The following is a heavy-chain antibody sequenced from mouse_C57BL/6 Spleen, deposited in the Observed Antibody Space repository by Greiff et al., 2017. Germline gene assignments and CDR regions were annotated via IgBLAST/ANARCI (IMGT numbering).Heavy chain of an antibody. D-gene: IGHD1-1*01. CDR2: INPYNGGT. CDR1: GYTFTDYY. Sequence: EVQLQQPGPVLVKPGASVKMSCKASGYTFTDYYMNWVKQSHGKSLEWIGIINPYNGGTSYNQKFKGTATLTVDKSSSTAYMELNSLTSEDSAGYYCARRYGSSFDYWGQGTTLTVSS. V-gene: IGHV1-19*01. J-gene: IGHJ2*01. CDR3: ARRYGSSFDY.